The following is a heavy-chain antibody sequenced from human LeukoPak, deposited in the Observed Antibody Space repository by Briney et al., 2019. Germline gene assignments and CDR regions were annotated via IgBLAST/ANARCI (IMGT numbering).Heavy chain of an antibody. V-gene: IGHV4-39*07. CDR1: GGSISSSSYY. D-gene: IGHD2-15*01. CDR2: IYYSGST. J-gene: IGHJ6*02. CDR3: ARVPRVAAPYYYYYGMDV. Sequence: SETLSLTCTVSGGSISSSSYYWGWIRQPPGRGLEWIGSIYYSGSTYYNPSLKSRVTISVDTSKNQFSLKLSSVTAADTAVYYCARVPRVAAPYYYYYGMDVWGQGTTVTVSS.